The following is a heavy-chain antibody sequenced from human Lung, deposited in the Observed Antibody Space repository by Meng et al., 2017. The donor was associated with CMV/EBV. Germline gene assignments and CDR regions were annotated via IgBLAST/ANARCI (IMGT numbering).Heavy chain of an antibody. CDR2: VHHSGST. CDR3: ARTFPGAYKWFDP. D-gene: IGHD4/OR15-4a*01. CDR1: GGSINTGNW. Sequence: CAVSGGSINTGNWWSWVRQPPGKVLEWIGEVHHSGSTNYNPSLRSRVTISVDKSKNQFSLKLNSVTAADTAVYYCARTFPGAYKWFDPWGQGILVTVSS. J-gene: IGHJ5*02. V-gene: IGHV4-4*02.